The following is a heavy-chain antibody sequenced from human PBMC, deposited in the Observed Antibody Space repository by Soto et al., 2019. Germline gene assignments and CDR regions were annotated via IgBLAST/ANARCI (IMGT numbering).Heavy chain of an antibody. D-gene: IGHD3-16*01. CDR2: ISATGGGT. J-gene: IGHJ4*02. V-gene: IGHV3-23*01. CDR1: GFKFSNYA. CDR3: AKDRRAGGNSAFYFDF. Sequence: PGGSLRFSCAASGFKFSNYAMSWVRQAPGKGLEWVSLISATGGGTYYADSVKGRFTISRDNSHNTLYLQVHSLTAEDTAVYYCAKDRRAGGNSAFYFDFWGQGAQVTVSS.